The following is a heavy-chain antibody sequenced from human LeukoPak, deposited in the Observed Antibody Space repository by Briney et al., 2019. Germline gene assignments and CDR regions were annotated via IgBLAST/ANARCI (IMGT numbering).Heavy chain of an antibody. Sequence: SETLSLTCTVSGGSISSGSYYWSWIRQPAGKGLEWIGRIYTSGSINYNPSLKRRVTISVDTSKNQFSLKLSSVTAADTAVYYCAREVNRYSSSWYVTVSQYYYYYYGMDVWGQGTTVTVSS. CDR2: IYTSGSI. J-gene: IGHJ6*02. V-gene: IGHV4-61*02. CDR1: GGSISSGSYY. CDR3: AREVNRYSSSWYVTVSQYYYYYYGMDV. D-gene: IGHD6-13*01.